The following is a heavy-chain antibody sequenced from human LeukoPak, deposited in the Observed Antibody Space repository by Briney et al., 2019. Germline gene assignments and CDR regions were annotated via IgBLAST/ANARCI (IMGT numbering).Heavy chain of an antibody. CDR1: GYTFTDYF. D-gene: IGHD6-19*01. CDR3: ARDPSSGWYLKGWFDP. J-gene: IGHJ5*02. CDR2: INPNSGGT. V-gene: IGHV1-2*02. Sequence: ASVKVSCKASGYTFTDYFMHRVRQAPGQGLEWMGWINPNSGGTNFAQKFQGRVTMTRDTSISTAYMELSSLTSDDTAVYYCARDPSSGWYLKGWFDPWGQGTLVTVSS.